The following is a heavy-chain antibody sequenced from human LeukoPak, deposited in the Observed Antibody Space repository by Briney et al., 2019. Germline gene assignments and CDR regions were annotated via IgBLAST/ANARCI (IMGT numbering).Heavy chain of an antibody. D-gene: IGHD1-1*01. Sequence: SETPSLTCAVYGGSFSGYYWSWIRQPPGKGLEWIGEINHSGSTNYNPSLKSRVTISVDTSKNQFSLKLSSVTAADTAVYYCARDQTNWDILDVWGQGTTVTVSS. J-gene: IGHJ6*02. CDR1: GGSFSGYY. CDR3: ARDQTNWDILDV. CDR2: INHSGST. V-gene: IGHV4-34*01.